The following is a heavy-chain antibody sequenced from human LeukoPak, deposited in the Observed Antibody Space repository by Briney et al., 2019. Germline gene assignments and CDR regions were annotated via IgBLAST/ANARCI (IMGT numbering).Heavy chain of an antibody. V-gene: IGHV4-34*01. Sequence: SETLSLTCAVYGGSFSGYYWSWIRQPPGKGLEWIGDINHSGSTNYNPSLKSRVTISVDTSKNQFSLKLSSVTAADTAVYYCARYSWDNWFDPWGQGTLVTVSS. J-gene: IGHJ5*02. D-gene: IGHD5-18*01. CDR2: INHSGST. CDR3: ARYSWDNWFDP. CDR1: GGSFSGYY.